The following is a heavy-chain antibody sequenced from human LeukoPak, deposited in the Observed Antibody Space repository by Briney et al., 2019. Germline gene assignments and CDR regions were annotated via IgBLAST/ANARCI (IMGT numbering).Heavy chain of an antibody. D-gene: IGHD3-9*01. CDR1: GLTFDDYA. CDR3: AKDTSYDILTGSFDY. Sequence: GGSLRLSCAASGLTFDDYAMHWVRQARGKGLEWVSGISWNSGRIGYADSVKGRFTISRDNAKNSLYLQMNSLRAEDTAFYYCAKDTSYDILTGSFDYWGQGTLVTVSS. J-gene: IGHJ4*02. V-gene: IGHV3-9*01. CDR2: ISWNSGRI.